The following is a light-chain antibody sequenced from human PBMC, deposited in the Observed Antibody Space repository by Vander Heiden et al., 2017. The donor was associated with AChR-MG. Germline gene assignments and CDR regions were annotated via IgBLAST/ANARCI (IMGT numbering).Light chain of an antibody. CDR2: EDS. J-gene: IGLJ2*01. Sequence: SYELTQPPSVSVSSGQTATITCSGDRLGDKYVCWYQQKPGQSPVLVIYEDSKRPSGIPERFSGSNSGNTATLTIRGTQAMDEADYYCQTWESSAAVVFGGGTKLTVL. CDR1: RLGDKY. CDR3: QTWESSAAVV. V-gene: IGLV3-1*01.